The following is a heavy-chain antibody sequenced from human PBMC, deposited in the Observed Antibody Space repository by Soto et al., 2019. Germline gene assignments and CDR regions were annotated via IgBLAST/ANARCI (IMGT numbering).Heavy chain of an antibody. CDR3: AKYIENGEHGDCFDP. CDR2: ISFDGSKK. CDR1: GFTFSSYG. J-gene: IGHJ5*02. V-gene: IGHV3-30*18. Sequence: GGSLRLSCAASGFTFSSYGMHWVRQAPGKGLEWVAVISFDGSKKYYADSVKGRFTISRDNSKNTLFLQMNSLRAEDTALYYCAKYIENGEHGDCFDPSCPGPLVTVS. D-gene: IGHD2-8*01.